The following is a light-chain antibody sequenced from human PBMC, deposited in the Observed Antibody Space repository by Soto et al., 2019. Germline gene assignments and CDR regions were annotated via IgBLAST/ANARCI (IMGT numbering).Light chain of an antibody. CDR1: QTISSW. Sequence: IQMTQSPSTLSGSVGDRVTITCRASQTISSWLAWYQQKPGKAPKLLIYDVSSLESGVPSRFSGSESGTEFTLTISSLQPDDFATYYCQQYNSYPWTFGQGTKVDIK. J-gene: IGKJ1*01. V-gene: IGKV1-5*01. CDR2: DVS. CDR3: QQYNSYPWT.